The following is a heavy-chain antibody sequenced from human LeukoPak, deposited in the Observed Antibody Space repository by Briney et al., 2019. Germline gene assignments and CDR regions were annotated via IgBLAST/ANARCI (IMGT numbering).Heavy chain of an antibody. CDR1: GNTLRELP. V-gene: IGHV1-24*01. J-gene: IGHJ4*02. CDR2: FDPENAEI. Sequence: GASVKVSCKLSGNTLRELPIQWVRQAGGKGLEWMAGFDPENAEIVYAQKFQGSVTMTEDTSTNTAYMELTSLTSDDTALYYCATRGSDFWSGFDFWGQGTQVTVSS. D-gene: IGHD3-3*01. CDR3: ATRGSDFWSGFDF.